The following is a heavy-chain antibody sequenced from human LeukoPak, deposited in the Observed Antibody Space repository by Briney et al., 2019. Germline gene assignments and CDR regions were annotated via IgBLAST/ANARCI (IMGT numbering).Heavy chain of an antibody. CDR2: IRSKANSYAT. D-gene: IGHD3-16*01. Sequence: GRSLRLSCAASGFTFSDSAVHWARQASGKGLEWVGRIRSKANSYATAYAASVKGRFTISRDDSKNTAYLQTNSLKTEDTAVYYCRGWGRIRCFLDSFAFWGQEPLVPVSS. CDR3: RGWGRIRCFLDSFAF. V-gene: IGHV3-73*01. J-gene: IGHJ4*02. CDR1: GFTFSDSA.